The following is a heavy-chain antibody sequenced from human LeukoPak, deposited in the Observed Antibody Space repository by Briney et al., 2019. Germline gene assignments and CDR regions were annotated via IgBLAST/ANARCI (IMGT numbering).Heavy chain of an antibody. CDR1: GFTVSSNY. J-gene: IGHJ4*02. CDR3: ARAAYDSNGYTANHDY. Sequence: GGSLRLSCAASGFTVSSNYMSWVRQAPGKGLEWVSVLYGDGSTYYVDSVKGRFTISRDNSMNTLYLQMNNLRAEDTAVYYCARAAYDSNGYTANHDYWGQGTLVTVSS. V-gene: IGHV3-53*01. D-gene: IGHD3-22*01. CDR2: LYGDGST.